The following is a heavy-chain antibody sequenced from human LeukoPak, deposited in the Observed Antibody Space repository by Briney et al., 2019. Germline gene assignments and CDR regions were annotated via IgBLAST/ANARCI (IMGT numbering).Heavy chain of an antibody. Sequence: GGSLRLSCAASGFTFSSYGMHWVRQAPGKGLEWVAFIRYDGSNKYYADSVKGRFTISRDNSKNTLYLQMNSLRAEDTAVYYCARVVWFGELSSPYFDYWGQGTLVTVSS. CDR3: ARVVWFGELSSPYFDY. CDR2: IRYDGSNK. V-gene: IGHV3-30*02. J-gene: IGHJ4*02. D-gene: IGHD3-10*01. CDR1: GFTFSSYG.